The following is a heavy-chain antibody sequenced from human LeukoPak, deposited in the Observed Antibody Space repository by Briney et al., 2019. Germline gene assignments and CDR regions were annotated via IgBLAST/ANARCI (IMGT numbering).Heavy chain of an antibody. CDR2: ILYNENT. V-gene: IGHV4-39*01. CDR1: GGSISSSSYY. J-gene: IGHJ4*02. CDR3: RGYSAGYLLDY. D-gene: IGHD5-18*01. Sequence: PSETLSLTCTVSGGSISSSSYYWGWIRQPPGKGLEYIGSILYNENTYYNPSLKSRVIISIDTSKNQFSLKLSSVTAADAAVYYCRGYSAGYLLDYWGQGTLVTVSS.